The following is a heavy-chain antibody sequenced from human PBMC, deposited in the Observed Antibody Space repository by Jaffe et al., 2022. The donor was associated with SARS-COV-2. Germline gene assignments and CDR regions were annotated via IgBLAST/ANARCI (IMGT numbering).Heavy chain of an antibody. CDR2: FYWDDDK. CDR1: GFSITTSGVG. D-gene: IGHD3-10*01. Sequence: QITLKESGPTLVKPTQTLTLTCTFSGFSITTSGVGVGWIRQPPGKALEWLAVFYWDDDKGYSPSLKSRLTVTKDSPKNQVVLTMTNMDPVDTATYYCVHMMVRGLRVRLNYFDYWGQGTLVTVSS. CDR3: VHMMVRGLRVRLNYFDY. J-gene: IGHJ4*02. V-gene: IGHV2-5*02.